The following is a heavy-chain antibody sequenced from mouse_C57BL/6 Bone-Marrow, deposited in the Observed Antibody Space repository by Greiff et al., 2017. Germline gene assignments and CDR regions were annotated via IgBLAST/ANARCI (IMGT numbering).Heavy chain of an antibody. CDR1: GFPFSDSG. V-gene: IGHV5-17*01. CDR2: ISSGSSTI. D-gene: IGHD2-4*01. CDR3: ARGTMIKDWYYDV. J-gene: IGHJ1*03. Sequence: EVKLMESGGGLVKPGGSLKLSCAASGFPFSDSGLHWVRPAPEKGLEWVAYISSGSSTIYYADTVKGRFTISRENAKNTLFLQMTGLRSEDTAMYYGARGTMIKDWYYDVWGTETTVTVSS.